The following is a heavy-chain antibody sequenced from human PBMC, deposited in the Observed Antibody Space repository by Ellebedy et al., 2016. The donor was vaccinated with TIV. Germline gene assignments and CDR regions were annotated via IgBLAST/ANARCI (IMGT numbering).Heavy chain of an antibody. Sequence: GESLKISCAASGFTFSRSGMHWVRQAPGKGLEWVAIIWLDGSKEYYADSVKGRFTISRDNSKNTLYMQMNSLRDEDTAVYYCARDKNTGDIDYWGQGALVTVSS. CDR2: IWLDGSKE. CDR1: GFTFSRSG. J-gene: IGHJ4*02. V-gene: IGHV3-33*01. D-gene: IGHD2-8*02. CDR3: ARDKNTGDIDY.